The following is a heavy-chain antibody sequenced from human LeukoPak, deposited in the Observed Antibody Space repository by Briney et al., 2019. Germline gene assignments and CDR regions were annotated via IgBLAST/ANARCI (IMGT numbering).Heavy chain of an antibody. CDR2: IKPDGSYN. D-gene: IGHD1-1*01. Sequence: PGGSLKLSCAASGFTFSHYWMSWVRQAPGKGLEWVATIKPDGSYNDYVDSVKGRFTISRDSAKNSLSLQMSSLRAEDTAVYYCANEMNWSFGYWGQGTLVTVSS. CDR3: ANEMNWSFGY. V-gene: IGHV3-7*02. CDR1: GFTFSHYW. J-gene: IGHJ4*02.